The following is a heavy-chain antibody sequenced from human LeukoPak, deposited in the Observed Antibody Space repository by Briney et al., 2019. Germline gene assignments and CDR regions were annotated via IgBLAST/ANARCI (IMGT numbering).Heavy chain of an antibody. CDR2: IYHTGGA. D-gene: IGHD1-14*01. CDR3: AYNRDFALDN. J-gene: IGHJ4*02. Sequence: GSLRLSCAASGFTFRNYVIHWVRQPPGKGLEWIGEIYHTGGANYKPSLKSRVTMSVDTSNNHFSLKLTSVTAADTAVYFCAYNRDFALDNWGQGTLVTVSS. V-gene: IGHV4-4*01. CDR1: GFTFRNYV.